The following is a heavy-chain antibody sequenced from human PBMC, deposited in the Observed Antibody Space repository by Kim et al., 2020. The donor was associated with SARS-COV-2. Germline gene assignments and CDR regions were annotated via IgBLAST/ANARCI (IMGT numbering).Heavy chain of an antibody. V-gene: IGHV4-59*01. CDR1: GGAIGGYY. J-gene: IGHJ5*02. CDR3: ASTGVGAVGWFDP. D-gene: IGHD1-26*01. CDR2: VYHTGST. Sequence: SETLSLTCSVSGGAIGGYYWAWIRQPPGKRLEWIGYVYHTGSTNYNPSLRGRVTISLDTSKRQVSLTLTSVIAADTAVYYCASTGVGAVGWFDPWGQGTLVSVSS.